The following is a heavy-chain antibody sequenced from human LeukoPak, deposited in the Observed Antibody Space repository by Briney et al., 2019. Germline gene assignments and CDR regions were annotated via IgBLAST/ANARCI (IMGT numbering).Heavy chain of an antibody. CDR3: ASGLLDSSGYFLNY. CDR2: ISSSGSTI. V-gene: IGHV3-11*01. J-gene: IGHJ4*02. CDR1: GFTFSDYY. D-gene: IGHD3-22*01. Sequence: GGSLRLSCAASGFTFSDYYMSWIRQAPGKGPEWVSYISSSGSTIYYADSVKGRFTISRDNAKNSLYLQMNSLRAEDTAVYYCASGLLDSSGYFLNYWGQGTLVTVSS.